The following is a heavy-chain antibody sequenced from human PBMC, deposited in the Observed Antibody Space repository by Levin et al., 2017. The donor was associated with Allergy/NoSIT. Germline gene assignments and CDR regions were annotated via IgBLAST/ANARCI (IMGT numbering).Heavy chain of an antibody. CDR2: VSPYDGKI. J-gene: IGHJ4*02. V-gene: IGHV1-18*01. Sequence: GASVKVSCKASGYAFKYYGITWVRQAPGQGLEWMGWVSPYDGKIIYAQKFQDRLSMTTDAPTTTVHMELRSLRSEDTAIYYCARDRDGGRKADFDNWGQGTLVTVSS. CDR1: GYAFKYYG. CDR3: ARDRDGGRKADFDN. D-gene: IGHD6-19*01.